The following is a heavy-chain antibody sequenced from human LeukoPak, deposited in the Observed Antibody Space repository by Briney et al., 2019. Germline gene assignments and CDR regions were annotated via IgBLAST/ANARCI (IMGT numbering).Heavy chain of an antibody. V-gene: IGHV3-7*01. J-gene: IGHJ4*02. Sequence: GGSLRLSCAASGFTFSSYWMSWVRQAPGKGLEWMANIKQDGSEKYYVDSVKGRFTISRDNAKNSLYLQMNSLRAEDTAVYYCARANLLEPIDYWGQGTLVTVSS. CDR2: IKQDGSEK. CDR1: GFTFSSYW. CDR3: ARANLLEPIDY. D-gene: IGHD3-3*01.